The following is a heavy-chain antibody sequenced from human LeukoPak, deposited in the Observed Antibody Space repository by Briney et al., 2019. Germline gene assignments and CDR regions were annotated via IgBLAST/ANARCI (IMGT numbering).Heavy chain of an antibody. J-gene: IGHJ5*02. CDR3: AREYEGYCSGGSCFRGTYNWFDP. V-gene: IGHV3-66*01. Sequence: GGSLRLSCAASGFTVSSNYMSWLRQAPGKGLEWVSVIYSGGSTYYADSVKGRITISRDNSKNTLYLQMNSLRAEDTAVYYCAREYEGYCSGGSCFRGTYNWFDPWGQGTLVTVSS. CDR1: GFTVSSNY. D-gene: IGHD2-15*01. CDR2: IYSGGST.